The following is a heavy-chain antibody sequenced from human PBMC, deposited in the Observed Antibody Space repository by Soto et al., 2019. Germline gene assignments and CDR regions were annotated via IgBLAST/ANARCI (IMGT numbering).Heavy chain of an antibody. Sequence: ASVKVSCKASGYTFTSYYVHWVRQAPGQGLEWMGIINPSGGSTSYAQKFQGRVTMTRDTSTSTVYMELSSLRSEDTAVYYCARMSAGIAAAAKGFYYYGMDVWGQGTTVTVS. V-gene: IGHV1-46*01. D-gene: IGHD6-13*01. CDR3: ARMSAGIAAAAKGFYYYGMDV. CDR2: INPSGGST. J-gene: IGHJ6*02. CDR1: GYTFTSYY.